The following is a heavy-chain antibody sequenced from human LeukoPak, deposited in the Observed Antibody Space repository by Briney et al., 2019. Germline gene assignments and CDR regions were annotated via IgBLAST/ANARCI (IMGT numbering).Heavy chain of an antibody. CDR3: ARSPYCGGDCYSANWFDP. CDR1: GGTFSSYA. D-gene: IGHD2-21*02. V-gene: IGHV1-69*04. CDR2: IIPILGIA. Sequence: SVKVSCNASGGTFSSYAISWVRHAPGQGLEWMGRIIPILGIANYAQKFQGRVTITADKSTSTAYMELSSLRSEDTAVYYCARSPYCGGDCYSANWFDPWGQGTLVTVSS. J-gene: IGHJ5*02.